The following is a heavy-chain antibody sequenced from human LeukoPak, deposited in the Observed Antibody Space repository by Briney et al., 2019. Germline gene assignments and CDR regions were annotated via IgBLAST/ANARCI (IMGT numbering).Heavy chain of an antibody. Sequence: SETLSLTCKVYGYSISSGHYWAWIRQSPGKGLEWIGSIYHSGSTYYNLFLKSRVAISVDTPKSQFSLKLSSVTAADTAVYYCARVKLSLRRIAVAGTFDYWGQGTLVTVSS. CDR3: ARVKLSLRRIAVAGTFDY. V-gene: IGHV4-38-2*02. D-gene: IGHD6-19*01. CDR2: IYHSGST. J-gene: IGHJ4*02. CDR1: GYSISSGHY.